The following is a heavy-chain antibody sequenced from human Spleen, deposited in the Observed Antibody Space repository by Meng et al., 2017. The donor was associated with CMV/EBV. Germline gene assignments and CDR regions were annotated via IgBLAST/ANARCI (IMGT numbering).Heavy chain of an antibody. CDR2: IRSKANSYAT. Sequence: GGSLRLSCAASGFTFSGSAMHWVRQASGKGLEWVGRIRSKANSYATAYAASVKGRFTISRDDSKNTAYLQINSLKTEYTAVYYCTSPSDSSSSRYYYYYGMDVWGQGTTVTVSS. CDR1: GFTFSGSA. J-gene: IGHJ6*02. D-gene: IGHD6-6*01. V-gene: IGHV3-73*01. CDR3: TSPSDSSSSRYYYYYGMDV.